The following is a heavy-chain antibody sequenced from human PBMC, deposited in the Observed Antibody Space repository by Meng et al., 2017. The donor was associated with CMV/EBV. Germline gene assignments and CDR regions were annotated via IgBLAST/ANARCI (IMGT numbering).Heavy chain of an antibody. D-gene: IGHD2-2*01. V-gene: IGHV1-2*02. CDR1: VYTFTGYY. CDR2: INPNSGGT. Sequence: SVKVSCQASVYTFTGYYMHWVRQAPGQGLERMGWINPNSGGTNYAQKFQGRVTMTRDTSISTAYMELSRLRSDDTAVYYCAREDIVVVPAATYNWFDPWGQGTLVTVSS. J-gene: IGHJ5*02. CDR3: AREDIVVVPAATYNWFDP.